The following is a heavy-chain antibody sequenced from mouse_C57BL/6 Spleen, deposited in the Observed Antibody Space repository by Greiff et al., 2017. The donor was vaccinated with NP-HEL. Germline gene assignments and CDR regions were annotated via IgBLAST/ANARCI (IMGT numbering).Heavy chain of an antibody. V-gene: IGHV5-9*01. CDR1: GFTFSSYT. CDR2: ISGGGGNT. CDR3: ARGDEGDFDY. Sequence: EVKLQESGGGLVKPGGSLKLSCAASGFTFSSYTMSWVRQTPEKRLEWVATISGGGGNTYYPDSVKGRFTISRDNAKNTLYLQKSSLRSEDTALYYCARGDEGDFDYWGQGTTLTVSS. J-gene: IGHJ2*01.